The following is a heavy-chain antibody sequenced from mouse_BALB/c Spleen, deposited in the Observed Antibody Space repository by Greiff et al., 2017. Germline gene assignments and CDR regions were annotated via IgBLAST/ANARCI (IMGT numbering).Heavy chain of an antibody. D-gene: IGHD2-2*01. CDR2: ISYSGST. J-gene: IGHJ4*01. CDR3: ARQEIYYGYDDAMDY. Sequence: VQLQQSGPSLVKPSQTLSLTCSVTGDSITSGYWNWIRKFPGNKLEYMGYISYSGSTYYNPSLKSRISITRDTSKNQYYLQLNSVTTEDTATYYCARQEIYYGYDDAMDYWGQGTSVTVSS. CDR1: GDSITSGY. V-gene: IGHV3-8*02.